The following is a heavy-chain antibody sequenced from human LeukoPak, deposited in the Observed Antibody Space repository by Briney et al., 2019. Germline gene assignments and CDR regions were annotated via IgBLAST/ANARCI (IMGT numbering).Heavy chain of an antibody. CDR2: ISGDAGVT. Sequence: GGSLRLSCVASGFSFSDSVMSWVRQAPGKGLEWVSAISGDAGVTYYAASVRGRFTISRDDSKSTLYLQMNSLRAEDTGTYYCAKTHYDLLDVWGQGTTVTVSS. J-gene: IGHJ6*02. CDR1: GFSFSDSV. V-gene: IGHV3-23*01. D-gene: IGHD5-12*01. CDR3: AKTHYDLLDV.